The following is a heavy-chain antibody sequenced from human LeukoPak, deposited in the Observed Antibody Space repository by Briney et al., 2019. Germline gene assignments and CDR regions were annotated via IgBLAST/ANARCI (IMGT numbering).Heavy chain of an antibody. CDR3: ARGVGNYRYYFDY. J-gene: IGHJ4*02. CDR2: IRYDVSNK. Sequence: PGGSLRLSCAASGFTFSSYGMHWVRQAPGKGLEWVAFIRYDVSNKYYADSVKGRFTISRDNAKNSLYLQMNSLRAEDTAVYYCARGVGNYRYYFDYWGQGTLVTVSS. D-gene: IGHD3-22*01. V-gene: IGHV3-30*02. CDR1: GFTFSSYG.